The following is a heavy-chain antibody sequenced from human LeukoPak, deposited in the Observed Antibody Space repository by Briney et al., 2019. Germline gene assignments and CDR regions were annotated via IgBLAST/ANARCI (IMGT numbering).Heavy chain of an antibody. V-gene: IGHV4-39*01. CDR3: ASITMVRGVSDY. D-gene: IGHD3-10*01. CDR2: IYYSGST. Sequence: SETLSLTCTVSGGSISSSSYYWGWIRQPPGKGLEWIGSIYYSGSTYYNPSLKSRVTISVNTSKNQFSLKLSSVTAADTAVYYCASITMVRGVSDYWGQGTLVTVSS. J-gene: IGHJ4*02. CDR1: GGSISSSSYY.